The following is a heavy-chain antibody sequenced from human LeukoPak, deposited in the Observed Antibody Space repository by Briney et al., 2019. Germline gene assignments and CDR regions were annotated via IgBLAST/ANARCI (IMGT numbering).Heavy chain of an antibody. D-gene: IGHD3-10*01. CDR1: GFTVSSNY. Sequence: GGSLRLSCAASGFTVSSNYMSWVRQAPGKGLEWVSVIYSGGSTYYADSVKGRFTISRHNSKNTLYLQMNSLRAEDTAVYYCVKDGSGSYYTYYFDYWGQGTLVTVSS. J-gene: IGHJ4*02. CDR2: IYSGGST. CDR3: VKDGSGSYYTYYFDY. V-gene: IGHV3-53*04.